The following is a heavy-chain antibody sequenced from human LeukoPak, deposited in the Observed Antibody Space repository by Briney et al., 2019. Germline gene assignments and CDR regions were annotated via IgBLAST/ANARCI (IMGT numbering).Heavy chain of an antibody. CDR1: GFTFGDYA. V-gene: IGHV3-21*01. D-gene: IGHD2-2*01. Sequence: PGGSLRLSCTTSGFTFGDYAMNWVRQAPGKGLEWVSSISSSSSYIYYADSLKGRFTISRDNAKNSLYLQMNSLRDEDTAVYYCARDWYHAIDYWGQGTLVTVSS. J-gene: IGHJ4*02. CDR3: ARDWYHAIDY. CDR2: ISSSSSYI.